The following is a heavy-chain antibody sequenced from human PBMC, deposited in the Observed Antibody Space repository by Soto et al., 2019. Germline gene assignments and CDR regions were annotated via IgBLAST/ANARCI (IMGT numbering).Heavy chain of an antibody. D-gene: IGHD3-10*01. CDR1: GFTFSSHA. CDR2: ISYDGGNK. CDR3: ARACHYYGLGSYSDFDY. V-gene: IGHV3-30-3*01. J-gene: IGHJ4*02. Sequence: QVQLVESGGGVVQPGTSLRLSCAASGFTFSSHAMHWVRQAPGKGLEWVALISYDGGNKDYTDSVKGRFTISRDDSKNALYLHMNSLRSEDTAVYYCARACHYYGLGSYSDFDYWGQGTLVTVSS.